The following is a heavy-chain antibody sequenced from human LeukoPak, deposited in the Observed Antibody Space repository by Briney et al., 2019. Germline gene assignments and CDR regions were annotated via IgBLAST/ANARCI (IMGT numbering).Heavy chain of an antibody. CDR3: ARGGRDGYKGYFDY. D-gene: IGHD5-12*01. CDR2: INHSGST. CDR1: GGSFSGYY. J-gene: IGHJ4*02. V-gene: IGHV4-34*01. Sequence: PSETLSLTCAVYGGSFSGYYWSWIRQPPGKGLEWIGEINHSGSTNYNPSLKSRVTISVDTSKNQFSLKLSSVTAADTAVYYCARGGRDGYKGYFDYWGQGTLVTVSS.